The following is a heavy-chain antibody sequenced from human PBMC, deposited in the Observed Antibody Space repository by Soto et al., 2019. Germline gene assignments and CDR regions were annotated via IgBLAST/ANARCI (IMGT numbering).Heavy chain of an antibody. J-gene: IGHJ6*02. CDR3: ARWLGYSSSWHPRNYYYGMDV. V-gene: IGHV1-2*02. CDR1: GYTFTGYF. Sequence: GASVKVSCKAPGYTFTGYFMHWVRQAPGQVLDGMGWINPNSGGTNYAQKFQGRVTMTRDTSITTAYMELSRLRSDDTAVYYCARWLGYSSSWHPRNYYYGMDVWGQGTTVTVSS. CDR2: INPNSGGT. D-gene: IGHD6-13*01.